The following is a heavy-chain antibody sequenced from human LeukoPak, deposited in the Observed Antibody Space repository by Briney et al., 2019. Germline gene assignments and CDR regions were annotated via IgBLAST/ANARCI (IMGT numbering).Heavy chain of an antibody. J-gene: IGHJ4*02. Sequence: ASVKVSCKASGYTFTDYYVHWVRQAPGQGLEWMGGINPNSGDTDYAQKFQGGVTMTRDTSITTAYMELSRLTSDDATLYYCARDISPRTRKSRLDYWGEGSLVTVSP. V-gene: IGHV1-2*02. CDR3: ARDISPRTRKSRLDY. D-gene: IGHD1-1*01. CDR2: INPNSGDT. CDR1: GYTFTDYY.